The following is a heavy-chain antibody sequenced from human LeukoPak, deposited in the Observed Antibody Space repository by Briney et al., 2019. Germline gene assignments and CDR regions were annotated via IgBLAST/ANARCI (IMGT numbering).Heavy chain of an antibody. J-gene: IGHJ4*02. CDR2: ISAYNGNT. D-gene: IGHD5-12*01. Sequence: GASVKVSCKASGYTFTSYGISWVRQAPGQGLEWMGWISAYNGNTDYAQKLQGRVSMTTDTSTSTASMDLRSLRSDDTAVYYCARRVDRGYGARLDYWGQGTLVIVSS. CDR3: ARRVDRGYGARLDY. CDR1: GYTFTSYG. V-gene: IGHV1-18*01.